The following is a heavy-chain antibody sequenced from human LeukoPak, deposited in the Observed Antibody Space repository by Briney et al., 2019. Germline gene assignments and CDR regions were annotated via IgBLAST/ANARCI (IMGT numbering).Heavy chain of an antibody. V-gene: IGHV3-11*01. CDR2: ISSSGSTI. CDR1: GFTFSDYY. J-gene: IGHJ4*02. Sequence: KSGGSLTLSCSASGFTFSDYYVRWLPPAPGRGLVWVSYISSSGSTIYYADSVKGRFTISRDNAKNSLHLQMNSLRAEDTAVYYCARDASSGWPNYFDCWGEGTLVTVSS. D-gene: IGHD6-19*01. CDR3: ARDASSGWPNYFDC.